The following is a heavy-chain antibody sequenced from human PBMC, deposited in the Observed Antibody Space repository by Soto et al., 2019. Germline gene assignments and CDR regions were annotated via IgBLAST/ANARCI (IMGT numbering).Heavy chain of an antibody. CDR2: IYYSGST. D-gene: IGHD6-19*01. V-gene: IGHV4-61*08. CDR1: GGSISSGDYY. CDR3: ASIAVAAHEDY. J-gene: IGHJ4*02. Sequence: SETLSLTCTVSGGSISSGDYYWSWIRQPPGKGLEWIGYIYYSGSTNYNPSLKSRVTISVDTSKNQFSLKLSSVTAADTAVYYCASIAVAAHEDYWGQGTLVTVSS.